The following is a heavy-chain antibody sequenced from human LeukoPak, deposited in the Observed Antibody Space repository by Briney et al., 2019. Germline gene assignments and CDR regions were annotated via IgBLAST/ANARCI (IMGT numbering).Heavy chain of an antibody. D-gene: IGHD6-19*01. CDR1: GDSLTDFY. V-gene: IGHV4-59*01. Sequence: PSQTLSLTCSVSGDSLTDFYWSWIRHSRGRGREYIGYNYHSGSTNYNPSLKSRVTISLDTSSNNFFLKMTSVSASDTAVYYCARRVGWPTTTYYYMDVWGKGTTVTIS. J-gene: IGHJ6*03. CDR3: ARRVGWPTTTYYYMDV. CDR2: NYHSGST.